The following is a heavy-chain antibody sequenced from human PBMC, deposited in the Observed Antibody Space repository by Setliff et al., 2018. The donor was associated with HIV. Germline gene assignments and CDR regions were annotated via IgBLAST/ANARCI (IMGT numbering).Heavy chain of an antibody. CDR1: NGSIRSSDYY. CDR2: VFYSGRA. Sequence: SETLSLTCTVSNGSIRSSDYYWGWIRQPPGKGLEWIGSVFYSGRAHYNPSLKSRVTISVDTSKNQFSLRVNSVTAADTAVFYCARHRVITGSFDSWGQGTLVTVSS. CDR3: ARHRVITGSFDS. V-gene: IGHV4-39*01. J-gene: IGHJ4*02. D-gene: IGHD3-10*01.